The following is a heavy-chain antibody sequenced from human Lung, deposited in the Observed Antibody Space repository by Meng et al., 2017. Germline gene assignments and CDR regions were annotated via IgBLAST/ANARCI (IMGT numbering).Heavy chain of an antibody. Sequence: GESLKISCAASGFTFSSYAMSWVRQAPGKGLEWVSAISGSGGSTYYADSVKGRFTISRDNSKNTLYLQMNSLRAKDTAVYYCAKGLYGSGSYYNFDYYYYYGMDVWGQGTTVTVSS. D-gene: IGHD3-10*01. CDR2: ISGSGGST. CDR1: GFTFSSYA. J-gene: IGHJ6*02. CDR3: AKGLYGSGSYYNFDYYYYYGMDV. V-gene: IGHV3-23*01.